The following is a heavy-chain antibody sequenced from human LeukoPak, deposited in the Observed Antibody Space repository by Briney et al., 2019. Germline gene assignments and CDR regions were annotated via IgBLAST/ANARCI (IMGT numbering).Heavy chain of an antibody. D-gene: IGHD5-18*01. CDR1: GFTFSSYG. J-gene: IGHJ3*02. V-gene: IGHV3-23*01. CDR2: VSDSGDTT. CDR3: VKDEYSYGYDALDI. Sequence: GRSLRLSCAASGFTFSSYGVHWVRQAPGKGLEWVSAVSDSGDTTYYADSVKGRFTISRDNSKNTLYLHMNSLRAEDTALYYCVKDEYSYGYDALDIWGQGTMVTVSS.